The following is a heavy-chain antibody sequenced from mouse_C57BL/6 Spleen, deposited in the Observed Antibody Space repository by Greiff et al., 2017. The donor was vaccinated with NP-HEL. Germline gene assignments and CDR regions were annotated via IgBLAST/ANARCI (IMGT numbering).Heavy chain of an antibody. Sequence: EVHLVESGEGLVKPGGSLKLSCAASGFTFSSYAMSWVRQTPEQRLEWVAYISSGGDYIYYADTVKGRFTISRDNARNTLYLQMSSLKSEDTAMYYCTREDNWDYFDDWGQGTTLTVSS. CDR1: GFTFSSYA. CDR3: TREDNWDYFDD. J-gene: IGHJ2*01. V-gene: IGHV5-9-1*02. D-gene: IGHD4-1*01. CDR2: ISSGGDYI.